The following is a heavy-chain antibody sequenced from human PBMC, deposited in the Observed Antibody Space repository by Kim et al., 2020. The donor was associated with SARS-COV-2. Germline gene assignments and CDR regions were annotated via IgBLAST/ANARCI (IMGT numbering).Heavy chain of an antibody. D-gene: IGHD6-19*01. V-gene: IGHV1-69*01. Sequence: AQKFQGRVTITADESTSTAYMELSSLRSEDTAVYYCARAERPVPRYGMDVWGQGTTVTVSS. CDR3: ARAERPVPRYGMDV. J-gene: IGHJ6*02.